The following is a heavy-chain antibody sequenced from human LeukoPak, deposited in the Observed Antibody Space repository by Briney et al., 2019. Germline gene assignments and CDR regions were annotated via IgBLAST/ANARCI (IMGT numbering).Heavy chain of an antibody. J-gene: IGHJ4*02. Sequence: PGGSLRLSCAASGFTFSSYSMNWVRQAPGKGLEWVSSISSSSSYIYYADSVKGRFTISRDNAKNSLYLQMNSLRAEDTAVYYCAREPLVRGVSFDYWGQGTLVTVSS. CDR1: GFTFSSYS. CDR3: AREPLVRGVSFDY. D-gene: IGHD3-10*01. CDR2: ISSSSSYI. V-gene: IGHV3-21*01.